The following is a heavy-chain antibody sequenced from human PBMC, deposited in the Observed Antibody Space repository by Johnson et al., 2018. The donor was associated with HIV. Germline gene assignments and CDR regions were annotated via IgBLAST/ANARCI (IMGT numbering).Heavy chain of an antibody. CDR1: GFTVSSNY. D-gene: IGHD1-7*01. Sequence: VQLVESGGGLVKPGGSLRLSCAASGFTVSSNYMSWVRQAPGKGLEWVSVIYSGGSIYYADSVKGRFTISRDNAKNSLYLQMNSLRAEDTAVYYCARRGNYLADAFDIWGQGTMVTVSS. J-gene: IGHJ3*02. V-gene: IGHV3-66*01. CDR2: IYSGGSI. CDR3: ARRGNYLADAFDI.